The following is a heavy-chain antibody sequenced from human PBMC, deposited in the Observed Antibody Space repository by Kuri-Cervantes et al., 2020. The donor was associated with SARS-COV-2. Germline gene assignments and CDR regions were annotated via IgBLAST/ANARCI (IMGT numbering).Heavy chain of an antibody. CDR2: IHYSGST. V-gene: IGHV4-59*08. Sequence: AESLSLTCTVSGGSISSHYWTWIRQPPGKGLEWIGYIHYSGSTNYNPSLKSRVTISVDTSKNQFSLKLSSVTAADTAVYYCARGEKAGDGYKEAVGFDYWGQGTLVTVSS. CDR1: GGSISSHY. J-gene: IGHJ4*02. CDR3: ARGEKAGDGYKEAVGFDY. D-gene: IGHD5-24*01.